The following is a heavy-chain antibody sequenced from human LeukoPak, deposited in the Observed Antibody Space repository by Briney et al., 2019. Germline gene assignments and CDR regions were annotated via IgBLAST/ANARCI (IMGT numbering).Heavy chain of an antibody. CDR1: GRTFSSYA. CDR3: AKPLEKYTYGGNFDY. J-gene: IGHJ4*02. CDR2: ISSSADST. Sequence: AGGSLTLSCAASGRTFSSYAMSWVRQPPGKGLAWVSVISSSADSTYYADSVNGRFTISRDNSKNTLYLQMNNLSAEDTAVYYCAKPLEKYTYGGNFDYWGQGLLVTVSS. V-gene: IGHV3-23*01. D-gene: IGHD4-23*01.